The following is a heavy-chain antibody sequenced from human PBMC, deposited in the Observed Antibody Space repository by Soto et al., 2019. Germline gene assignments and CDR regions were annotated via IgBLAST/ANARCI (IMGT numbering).Heavy chain of an antibody. CDR1: GGTFSSYA. J-gene: IGHJ6*02. V-gene: IGHV1-69*06. CDR3: ATEDIVVVPAAIHPYYYYGMDV. Sequence: SVKVSCKASGGTFSSYAISWVRQAPGQGLEWMGGIIPIFGTANYAQKFQGRVTITADKSTSTAYMELSSLRSEDTAVYYCATEDIVVVPAAIHPYYYYGMDVWG. CDR2: IIPIFGTA. D-gene: IGHD2-2*02.